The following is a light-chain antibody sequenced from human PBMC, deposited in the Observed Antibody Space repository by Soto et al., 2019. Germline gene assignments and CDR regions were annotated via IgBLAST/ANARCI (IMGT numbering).Light chain of an antibody. CDR3: QQYKSYPT. CDR1: QSISSW. Sequence: DIVLTQSPSTLSSSVGDRVTITCRASQSISSWLAWYQQKPGKVPRLLIYEASRLARGVPTRFSGSGSGTDFTLTISSLQPDDFANYYCQQYKSYPTFGQGTKLEIK. V-gene: IGKV1-5*03. J-gene: IGKJ2*01. CDR2: EAS.